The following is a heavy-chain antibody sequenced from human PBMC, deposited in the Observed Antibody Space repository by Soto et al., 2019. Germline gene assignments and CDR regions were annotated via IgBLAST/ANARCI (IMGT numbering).Heavy chain of an antibody. V-gene: IGHV4-30-4*01. CDR1: GGSISSGDYY. Sequence: QVQLQESGPGLVKPSQTLSLTCTVSGGSISSGDYYWSWIRQPPGKGLEWIGNIYYSGSTYYNPSLKSRVTISLATSKNQFSLRLSSVTAADTAVYYCARDRYYGSGTYYNFYYGMDVWGQGTTVTVSS. D-gene: IGHD3-10*01. CDR2: IYYSGST. CDR3: ARDRYYGSGTYYNFYYGMDV. J-gene: IGHJ6*02.